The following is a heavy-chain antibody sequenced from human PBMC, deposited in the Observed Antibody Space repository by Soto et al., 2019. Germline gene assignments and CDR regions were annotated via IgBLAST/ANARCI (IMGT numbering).Heavy chain of an antibody. CDR2: IYPTGTT. CDR1: GGSISRGGYS. J-gene: IGHJ6*02. D-gene: IGHD3-10*01. Sequence: QLQLRESGSGLVKPSETLSLTCTVSGGSISRGGYSWSWIRQSPEKGLEWIGCIYPTGTTYYNPSLKSRVTISVDTSWNQFSLNLTSLTAADTAVDFCARAPPGPSPRWVLWGQGTTVTVSS. V-gene: IGHV4-30-2*06. CDR3: ARAPPGPSPRWVL.